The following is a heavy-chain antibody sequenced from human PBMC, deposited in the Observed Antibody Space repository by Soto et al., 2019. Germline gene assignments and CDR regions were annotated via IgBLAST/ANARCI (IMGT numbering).Heavy chain of an antibody. V-gene: IGHV4-31*03. CDR3: ARGRSSTSPYPIGY. J-gene: IGHJ4*02. Sequence: QVQLQESGPGLVKPSQTLSLTCTVSGGSISSGGYYWSWIRQHPGKGLEWIGYIYYSGSTYYNPSLKRRVTISVDTSKNQVSLKLSSVTAADTAVYYCARGRSSTSPYPIGYWGQGTLVTVSS. CDR1: GGSISSGGYY. D-gene: IGHD2-2*01. CDR2: IYYSGST.